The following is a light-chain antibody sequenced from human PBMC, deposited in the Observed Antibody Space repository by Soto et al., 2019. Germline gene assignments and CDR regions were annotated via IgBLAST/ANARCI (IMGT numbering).Light chain of an antibody. CDR2: GSS. V-gene: IGKV3-20*01. CDR3: QQYGSSPPYT. CDR1: QSVSNNY. Sequence: EVVLTQSPGTLSLSPGERATLSCRASQSVSNNYFAWYQQKPGQAPRLLIFGSSDRATGIPDRFSRSGSGTVFTLTISRLEPEDFAVYYCQQYGSSPPYTFGQGTKLEIK. J-gene: IGKJ2*01.